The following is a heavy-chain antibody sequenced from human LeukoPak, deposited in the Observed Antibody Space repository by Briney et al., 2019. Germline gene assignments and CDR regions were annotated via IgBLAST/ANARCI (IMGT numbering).Heavy chain of an antibody. CDR3: ARANGGNSDFFDY. V-gene: IGHV4-30-2*01. J-gene: IGHJ4*02. CDR1: GGSISSGGYS. Sequence: ASETLSLTCAVSGGSISSGGYSGSWIRQPPGKGLEWIGYIYHSGSTYYNPSLKSRVTISVDRSKNQFSLKLSSVTAADTAVYYCARANGGNSDFFDYWGQGTLVTVSS. D-gene: IGHD4-23*01. CDR2: IYHSGST.